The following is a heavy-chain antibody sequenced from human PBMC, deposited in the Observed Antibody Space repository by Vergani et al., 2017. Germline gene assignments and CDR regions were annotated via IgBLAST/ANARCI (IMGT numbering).Heavy chain of an antibody. D-gene: IGHD2-2*01. Sequence: EVQLLESGGGLVQPGGSLRLSCAASGFTFSSYAMSWVRLAPGQGLEWVSGISGSGGSTYYADSVKGRFTISRDNSKNTLYLQMNSLRAEDTAVYYCAKGDGIVVVPSAIDWGQGTLVTVSS. J-gene: IGHJ4*02. V-gene: IGHV3-23*01. CDR2: ISGSGGST. CDR3: AKGDGIVVVPSAID. CDR1: GFTFSSYA.